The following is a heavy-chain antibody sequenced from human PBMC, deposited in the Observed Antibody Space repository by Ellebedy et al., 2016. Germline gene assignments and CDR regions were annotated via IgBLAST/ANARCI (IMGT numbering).Heavy chain of an antibody. CDR3: TTGSSGWYDGDY. Sequence: GESLKISXAASGFTFSSYSMNWVRQAPGKGLEWVSSISSSSSYIYYADSVKGRFTISRDNAKNSLYLQMNSLKTEDTAVYYCTTGSSGWYDGDYWGQGTLVTVSS. J-gene: IGHJ4*02. CDR2: ISSSSSYI. D-gene: IGHD6-19*01. V-gene: IGHV3-21*03. CDR1: GFTFSSYS.